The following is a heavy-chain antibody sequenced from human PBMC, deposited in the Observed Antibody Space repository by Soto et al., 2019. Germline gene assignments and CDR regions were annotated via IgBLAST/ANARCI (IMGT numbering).Heavy chain of an antibody. CDR2: IYHDRGT. Sequence: WTWIRQSPGKGLEWIGYIYHDRGTYYNPSLRSRLRLSLDISENQFSLKLASVTAADTAVYYCVRMRLNYGADFWGQGIRVTVSS. D-gene: IGHD1-7*01. CDR3: VRMRLNYGADF. J-gene: IGHJ4*02. V-gene: IGHV4-30-4*08.